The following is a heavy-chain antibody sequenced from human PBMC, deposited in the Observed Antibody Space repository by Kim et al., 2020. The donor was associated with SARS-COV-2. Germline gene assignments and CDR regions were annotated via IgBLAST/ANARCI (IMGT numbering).Heavy chain of an antibody. Sequence: GGSLRLSCAASGFTFKNYAMSWVRQAPGKGLEWVSRVSGGGTAKYYADSVKGRFSVSRDNSKNTIYLQMNNLRAEDTALYYCAKDQDILTGYWFDPWGQGTLVTVSS. V-gene: IGHV3-23*01. D-gene: IGHD3-9*01. J-gene: IGHJ5*02. CDR2: VSGGGTAK. CDR1: GFTFKNYA. CDR3: AKDQDILTGYWFDP.